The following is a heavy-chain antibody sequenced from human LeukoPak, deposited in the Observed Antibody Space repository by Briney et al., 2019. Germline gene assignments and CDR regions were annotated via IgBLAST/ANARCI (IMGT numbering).Heavy chain of an antibody. CDR3: ARLGSDYGGNLDY. CDR2: IKQDGTEK. J-gene: IGHJ4*02. D-gene: IGHD4-23*01. V-gene: IGHV3-7*01. Sequence: GGSLRLSCAASGFSFTTYWMSWVRQAPGKGLEWVANIKQDGTEKYYVDSVKGRFTISRDNAKNSLYLQMNSLRAEDTAVYYCARLGSDYGGNLDYWGQGTLVTVSS. CDR1: GFSFTTYW.